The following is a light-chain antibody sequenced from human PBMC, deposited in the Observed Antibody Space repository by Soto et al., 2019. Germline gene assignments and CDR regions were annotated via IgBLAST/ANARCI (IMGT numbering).Light chain of an antibody. V-gene: IGKV1-39*01. CDR1: QRISTH. J-gene: IGKJ1*01. CDR2: AAS. Sequence: DIQMTQSTASLSVSFGDRVTITCGTSQRISTHLNWYHQKPVKAPKLLIYAASSLQSGVPSRFSGSGSGTDFTLTISSLQTEDFATYYCQQSYNNPWTFGQGTKVDIK. CDR3: QQSYNNPWT.